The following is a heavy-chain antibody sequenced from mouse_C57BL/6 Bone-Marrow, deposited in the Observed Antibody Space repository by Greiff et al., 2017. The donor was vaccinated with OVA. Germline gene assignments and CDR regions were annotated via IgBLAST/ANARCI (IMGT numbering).Heavy chain of an antibody. CDR3: ARYIAYGSSCRAMDY. D-gene: IGHD1-1*01. CDR1: GFTFTDYY. V-gene: IGHV7-3*01. J-gene: IGHJ4*01. CDR2: IRNKANGYTT. Sequence: EVKLMESGGGLVQPGGSLSLSCAASGFTFTDYYMSWVRQPPGKALEWLGFIRNKANGYTTEYSASVKGRFTISRDNSQSILYLQMNALRAEDSATYYCARYIAYGSSCRAMDYWGQGTSVTVSS.